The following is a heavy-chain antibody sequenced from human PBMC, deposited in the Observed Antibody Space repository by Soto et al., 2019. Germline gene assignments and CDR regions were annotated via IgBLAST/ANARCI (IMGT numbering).Heavy chain of an antibody. J-gene: IGHJ4*02. Sequence: GGSLRLSCAASGFTFSSYGMHWVRQAPGKGLEWVAVIWYDGSNKYYADSVKGRFTISRDNSKNTLYLQMNSLRAEDTAVYYCARDSSEMVRGVFDYWGQGTLVTVSS. CDR2: IWYDGSNK. D-gene: IGHD3-10*01. V-gene: IGHV3-33*01. CDR3: ARDSSEMVRGVFDY. CDR1: GFTFSSYG.